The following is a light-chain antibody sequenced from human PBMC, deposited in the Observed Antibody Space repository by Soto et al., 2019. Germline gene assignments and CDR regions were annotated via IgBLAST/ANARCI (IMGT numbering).Light chain of an antibody. Sequence: EIVLTQFPATLSLSPGERATLSCRASQSVSTYVAWYQRKPGQAPRLLIYDASTRATGIPARFSGGGSGTDFTLTISNLEPEDIGVYFCQQRSNWRSTFGGGTKVDIK. J-gene: IGKJ4*01. CDR3: QQRSNWRST. CDR2: DAS. CDR1: QSVSTY. V-gene: IGKV3-11*01.